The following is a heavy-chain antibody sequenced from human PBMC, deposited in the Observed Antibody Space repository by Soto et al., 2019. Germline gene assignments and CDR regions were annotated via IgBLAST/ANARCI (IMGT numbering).Heavy chain of an antibody. CDR2: INPSGGST. J-gene: IGHJ6*02. V-gene: IGHV1-46*01. Sequence: ASVKVSCKASGYTFTSYYMHWVRQAPGQGLEWMGIINPSGGSTSYAQKFQGRVTMTRDTSTSTVYMELSSLRSEDTAVYCCARVHPLDILTGYYPDEPPHYGMDVWGQGTTVTVSS. CDR3: ARVHPLDILTGYYPDEPPHYGMDV. CDR1: GYTFTSYY. D-gene: IGHD3-9*01.